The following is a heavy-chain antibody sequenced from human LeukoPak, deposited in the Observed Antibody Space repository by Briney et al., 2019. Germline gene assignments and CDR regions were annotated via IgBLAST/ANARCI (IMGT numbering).Heavy chain of an antibody. J-gene: IGHJ6*03. CDR2: IFYSGTT. CDR1: GGSISYY. Sequence: SETLSLTCTVSGGSISYYWGWTRQPPGKGLEWIGSIFYSGTTYYNPSLKSRVTISVDTSKNQFSLKLSSVTAADTAVYYCARHLVGYYYKDVWGKGTTVTVSS. V-gene: IGHV4-39*01. CDR3: ARHLVGYYYKDV. D-gene: IGHD1-26*01.